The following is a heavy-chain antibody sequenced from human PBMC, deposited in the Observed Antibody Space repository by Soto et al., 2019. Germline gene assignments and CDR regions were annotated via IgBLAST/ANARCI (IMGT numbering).Heavy chain of an antibody. CDR3: ARDRDWAFDY. J-gene: IGHJ4*02. Sequence: EVQLVESGGGLVQPGGSLRLSCVASGFTFSSYSMVWVRQAPGKGLEWVSYIFASSTTIYYADSVKGRFTVSRDNAQNSLFLLMNSLRAEATAVYYCARDRDWAFDYWGRGTLVTVSS. D-gene: IGHD3-9*01. CDR2: IFASSTTI. CDR1: GFTFSSYS. V-gene: IGHV3-48*04.